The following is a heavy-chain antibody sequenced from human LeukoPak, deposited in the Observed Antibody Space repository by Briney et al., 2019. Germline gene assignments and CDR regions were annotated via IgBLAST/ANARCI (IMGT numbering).Heavy chain of an antibody. V-gene: IGHV3-21*04. CDR1: GFTFSSYS. D-gene: IGHD5-18*01. CDR3: ARGMGYSYGYNC. J-gene: IGHJ4*02. CDR2: ISSSSSYI. Sequence: GGALRLSCAASGFTFSSYSMNWVRQAPGKGLEWVSSISSSSSYIYYADSVKGRFTISRDNAKNSLYLQMNSLRAEDTAVYYCARGMGYSYGYNCWGQGTLVTVSS.